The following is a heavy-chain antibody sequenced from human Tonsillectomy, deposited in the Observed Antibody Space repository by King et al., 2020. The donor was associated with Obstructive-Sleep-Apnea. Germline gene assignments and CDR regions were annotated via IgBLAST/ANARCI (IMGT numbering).Heavy chain of an antibody. CDR1: GFTFSSYS. J-gene: IGHJ6*02. CDR3: AGEYGDYDHTIEDYYYGXDV. D-gene: IGHD4-17*01. Sequence: EVQLVESGGGLVQPGGSLRLSCAASGFTFSSYSMNWVRQAPGKGLEWVSYISSSSSTIYSADSVKGRFTISRDNPKNSQYLQMNSLRAEDTAVYYCAGEYGDYDHTIEDYYYGXDVWGQGTTVTVSS. CDR2: ISSSSSTI. V-gene: IGHV3-48*04.